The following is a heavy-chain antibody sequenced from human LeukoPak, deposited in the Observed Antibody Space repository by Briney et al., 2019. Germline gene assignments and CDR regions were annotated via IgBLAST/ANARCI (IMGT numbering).Heavy chain of an antibody. J-gene: IGHJ3*02. CDR1: GYTFTGYY. D-gene: IGHD3-3*01. CDR2: INPNSGGT. Sequence: ASVKVSCKASGYTFTGYYMHWVRQAPGQGLEWMGWINPNSGGTNYAQKFQGRVTMTRDTSISTAYMELSRLRSDDTAVYYCARDVYDFWSGANAFDIWGQGTMVTVSS. V-gene: IGHV1-2*02. CDR3: ARDVYDFWSGANAFDI.